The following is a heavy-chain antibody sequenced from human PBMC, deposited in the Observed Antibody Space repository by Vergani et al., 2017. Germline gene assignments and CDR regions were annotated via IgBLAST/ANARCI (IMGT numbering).Heavy chain of an antibody. D-gene: IGHD6-13*01. V-gene: IGHV3-66*02. J-gene: IGHJ4*02. CDR1: GFTVSSNY. CDR3: ARGRYSSIWFFEY. CDR2: IYSGGST. Sequence: EVQLVESGGGLVQPGGSLRLSCAASGFTVSSNYMSWVRQAPGKGLEWVSVIYSGGSTYYADSVKGRFTISRDSSKNTLYLQMNSLRAEETAVYYCARGRYSSIWFFEYWGQGTLVTVSS.